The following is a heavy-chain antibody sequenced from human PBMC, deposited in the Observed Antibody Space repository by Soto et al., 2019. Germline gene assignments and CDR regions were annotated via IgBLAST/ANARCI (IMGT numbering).Heavy chain of an antibody. CDR2: VYHTGRT. CDR3: ARDFAYFDS. Sequence: SETLSLTCTVSGGSLKCGSYSWSWIRQPPGKGLEWIGYVYHTGRTSYNPSLKSRVSISMDTSKNQFSLNLDSVTAADTAVYFCARDFAYFDSWGQGTPVTVSS. CDR1: GGSLKCGSYS. V-gene: IGHV4-61*01. J-gene: IGHJ4*02. D-gene: IGHD3-3*01.